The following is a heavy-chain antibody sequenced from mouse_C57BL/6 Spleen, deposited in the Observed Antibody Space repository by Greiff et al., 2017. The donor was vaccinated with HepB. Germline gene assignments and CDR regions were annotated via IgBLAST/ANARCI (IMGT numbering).Heavy chain of an antibody. CDR1: GYSFTGYF. Sequence: EVKLQESGPELVKPGDSVKISCKASGYSFTGYFMNWVMQSHGKSLEWIGRINPYNGDTFYNQKFKGKATLTVDKSSSTAHMELRSLTSEDSAVYYCASPYYSNSWFAYWGQGTLVTVSA. J-gene: IGHJ3*01. CDR3: ASPYYSNSWFAY. CDR2: INPYNGDT. D-gene: IGHD2-5*01. V-gene: IGHV1-20*01.